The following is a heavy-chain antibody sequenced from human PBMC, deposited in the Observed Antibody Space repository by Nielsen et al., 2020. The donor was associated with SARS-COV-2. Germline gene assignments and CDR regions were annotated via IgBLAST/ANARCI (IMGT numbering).Heavy chain of an antibody. Sequence: ASVKVSCKASGYTFASYGLSWVRQAPGQGLEWMGWISVYNSNTKYAQKLQGRVTMTTDTSTSTAYMELRSLKSDDTAVYYCARDLREYCGSTSCPSDYWGQGTLVTVSS. V-gene: IGHV1-18*01. D-gene: IGHD2-2*01. CDR2: ISVYNSNT. CDR3: ARDLREYCGSTSCPSDY. J-gene: IGHJ4*02. CDR1: GYTFASYG.